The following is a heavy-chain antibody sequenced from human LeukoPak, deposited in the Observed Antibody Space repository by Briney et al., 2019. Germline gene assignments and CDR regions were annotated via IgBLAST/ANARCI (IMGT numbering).Heavy chain of an antibody. CDR3: ATSGYNSGWYRGAFDI. D-gene: IGHD6-19*01. CDR1: GFTFSSYS. CDR2: ISSSSSTI. J-gene: IGHJ3*02. V-gene: IGHV3-48*02. Sequence: GSLRLSCAASGFTFSSYSINWVRQAPGKGLEWVSYISSSSSTIYYADSVKGRFTISRDNVRNSLYLQMNSLRDEDTAVYYCATSGYNSGWYRGAFDIWGQGTMVTVSS.